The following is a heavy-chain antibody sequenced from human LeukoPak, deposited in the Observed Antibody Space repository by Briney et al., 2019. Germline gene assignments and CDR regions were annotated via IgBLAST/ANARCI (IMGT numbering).Heavy chain of an antibody. D-gene: IGHD6-19*01. CDR2: IYPGDSDT. CDR3: ARPVGTVAAQYDAFDI. CDR1: GYSFTSYW. V-gene: IGHV5-51*01. Sequence: GESLKISCKGSGYSFTSYWIGWVRQMPGKGLEWMGIIYPGDSDTRYSPSFQAQVTISADKSISTAYLQWSSLKASDTAMYYCARPVGTVAAQYDAFDIWGQGTMVTVSS. J-gene: IGHJ3*02.